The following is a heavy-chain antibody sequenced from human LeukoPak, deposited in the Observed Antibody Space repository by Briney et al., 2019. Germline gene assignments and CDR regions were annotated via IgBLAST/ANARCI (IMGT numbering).Heavy chain of an antibody. CDR2: ISSGSDYI. D-gene: IGHD6-6*01. V-gene: IGHV3-21*01. J-gene: IGHJ4*02. Sequence: GGSLRLSCTASGFTFRRYSFNWVRQAPGKGLEWVTTISSGSDYIYYADSVRGRFTISRDNAENSLYLQMNSLRAEDTAVYYCTRDLSLAAPQGFDYWGQGTLVTVSS. CDR3: TRDLSLAAPQGFDY. CDR1: GFTFRRYS.